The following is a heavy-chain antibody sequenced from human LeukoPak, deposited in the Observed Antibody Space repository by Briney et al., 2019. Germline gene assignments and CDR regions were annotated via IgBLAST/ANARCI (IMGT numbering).Heavy chain of an antibody. D-gene: IGHD3-22*01. Sequence: AGGSLRLSCAASGFTFSRYWMTWVRQAPGKGLEWVANIKQDGSEKYYVDSVKGRFTVSRDNAKNSLYLQMNSLRAEDTAVYYCTRDVLLLPGDDYWGQGTLVTVSS. CDR1: GFTFSRYW. CDR3: TRDVLLLPGDDY. CDR2: IKQDGSEK. J-gene: IGHJ4*02. V-gene: IGHV3-7*04.